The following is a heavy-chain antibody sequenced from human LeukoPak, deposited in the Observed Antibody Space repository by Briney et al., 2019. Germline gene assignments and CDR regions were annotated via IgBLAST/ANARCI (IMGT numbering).Heavy chain of an antibody. CDR3: AERPAGVVIVYYFDY. CDR2: ISGSGGST. CDR1: GFTFSSYA. J-gene: IGHJ4*02. Sequence: GGSLRLSCAASGFTFSSYAMSWVRQAPGKGLEWVSAISGSGGSTYYADSVKGRFTISRDNSKNTLYLQMNSLRAEDTAVYYCAERPAGVVIVYYFDYWGQGTLVTVSS. V-gene: IGHV3-23*01. D-gene: IGHD3-3*01.